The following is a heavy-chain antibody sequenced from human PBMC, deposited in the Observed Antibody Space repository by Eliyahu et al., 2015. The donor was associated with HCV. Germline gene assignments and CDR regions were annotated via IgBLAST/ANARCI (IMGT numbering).Heavy chain of an antibody. CDR1: NYSIGSGYF. Sequence: QVQLQESGPGLVKPSETLSLTCTVSNYSIGSGYFWGWIRQSPGKGLEWIANIHNRGNSYYNPSLKTRVTISVDLSKNQFSVNLFSATATDTAIYYCARLNCSASKCYKANWVDAWGQGVLVTVSS. CDR3: ARLNCSASKCYKANWVDA. CDR2: IHNRGNS. V-gene: IGHV4-38-2*02. J-gene: IGHJ5*02. D-gene: IGHD2-2*02.